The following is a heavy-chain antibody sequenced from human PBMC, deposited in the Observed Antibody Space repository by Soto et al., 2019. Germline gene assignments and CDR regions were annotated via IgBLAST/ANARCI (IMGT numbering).Heavy chain of an antibody. CDR2: ISHDGSHE. Sequence: QGQLHESGGGVVQPGRSLRLSCAASGLTFSTSAMHWVRQAPGKGLEWVAMISHDGSHEYYGDSVKGRFSVSRDNSHNILHLQMNSLRIEDTEVYFCARNTDHRLVRGWLDPWGQGTLVTVSS. D-gene: IGHD3-10*01. CDR3: ARNTDHRLVRGWLDP. J-gene: IGHJ5*02. CDR1: GLTFSTSA. V-gene: IGHV3-30-3*01.